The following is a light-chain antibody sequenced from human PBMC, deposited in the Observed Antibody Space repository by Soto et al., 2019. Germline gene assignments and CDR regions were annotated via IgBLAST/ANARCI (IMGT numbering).Light chain of an antibody. CDR2: SNN. CDR3: NAWDYSSKGHE. Sequence: QSVLTQPPSGSGTPGQRVTVSCSGSSSNIASNTVNWYQQLPGTAPKLLIYSNNQRPSGVPDRFSGSKSGTSASLAISGLQSEDEAAYSCNAWDYSSKGHEFRTGNK. CDR1: SSNIASNT. V-gene: IGLV1-44*01. J-gene: IGLJ1*01.